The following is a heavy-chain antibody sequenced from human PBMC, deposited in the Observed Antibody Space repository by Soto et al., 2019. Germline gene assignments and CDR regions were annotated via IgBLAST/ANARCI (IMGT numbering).Heavy chain of an antibody. CDR2: INHSGST. Sequence: SETLSLTCAVYGGSFSGYYWSWIRQPPGKGLEWIGEINHSGSTYYNPSLKSRVTISVDTSKNQFSLKLSSVTAADTAVYYCAREGDIYGMDVWGQGTTVTVSS. V-gene: IGHV4-34*01. J-gene: IGHJ6*02. CDR1: GGSFSGYY. D-gene: IGHD3-9*01. CDR3: AREGDIYGMDV.